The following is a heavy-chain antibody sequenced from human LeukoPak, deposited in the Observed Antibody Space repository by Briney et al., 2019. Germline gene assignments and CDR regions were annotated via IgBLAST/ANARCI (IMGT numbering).Heavy chain of an antibody. J-gene: IGHJ5*02. CDR1: GYTFTTYD. D-gene: IGHD1-26*01. CDR3: ARRGSYEVGALPPNWFDR. Sequence: GASVRLCCSAVGYTFTTYDVNTVRQAAGQRLEWIGWVNPNSGNTGSAQKFQGRITMTRDTSITTAYMELSPLASEDTAVYYCARRGSYEVGALPPNWFDRWGQGTLVTVSS. V-gene: IGHV1-8*01. CDR2: VNPNSGNT.